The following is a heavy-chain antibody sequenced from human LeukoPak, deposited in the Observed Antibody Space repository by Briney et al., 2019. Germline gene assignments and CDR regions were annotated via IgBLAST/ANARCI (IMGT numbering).Heavy chain of an antibody. CDR1: GFTVSTNY. D-gene: IGHD3-22*01. V-gene: IGHV3-53*01. Sequence: GGSLRLSCAASGFTVSTNYMTWVRQAPGKGLEGVSVIYGDGTTYYADSVKGRFTISRDNTKNTVYLQMNSLRAEDTAVYYCGRGKSSGYYHADDPYVDNWGQGTLVTVSS. CDR3: GRGKSSGYYHADDPYVDN. J-gene: IGHJ4*02. CDR2: IYGDGTT.